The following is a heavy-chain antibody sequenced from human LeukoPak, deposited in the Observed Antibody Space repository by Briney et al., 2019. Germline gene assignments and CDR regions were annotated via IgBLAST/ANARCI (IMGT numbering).Heavy chain of an antibody. D-gene: IGHD6-13*01. CDR3: ARDGSSWYPGGMDV. V-gene: IGHV3-74*01. J-gene: IGHJ6*02. Sequence: GGSLRLSCAASGFTFSSYRMHWVRQVPGKGLVWVSRINSDGTSTNYADSVKGRFTISRDNAKNTLYLQMNSLRAEDTAVYYCARDGSSWYPGGMDVWGQGTTVTVSS. CDR2: INSDGTST. CDR1: GFTFSSYR.